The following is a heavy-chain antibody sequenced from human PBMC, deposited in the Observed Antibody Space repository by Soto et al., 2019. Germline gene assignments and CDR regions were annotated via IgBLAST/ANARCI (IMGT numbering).Heavy chain of an antibody. CDR2: ISGSGAGT. V-gene: IGHV3-23*01. CDR1: GFTFSSYA. CDR3: AKAWMDNARQRYFDH. J-gene: IGHJ4*02. D-gene: IGHD5-12*01. Sequence: PGGSLRLSCAAPGFTFSSYAMSWVRQAPGKGLEWVSAISGSGAGTYYADSVKGRFTISRDNSKNTLYLQMNSLRAEDTAVYFCAKAWMDNARQRYFDHWGQGTLVTVSS.